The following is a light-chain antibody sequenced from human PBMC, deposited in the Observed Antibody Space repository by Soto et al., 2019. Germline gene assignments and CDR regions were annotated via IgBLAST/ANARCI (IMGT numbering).Light chain of an antibody. J-gene: IGLJ2*01. V-gene: IGLV4-69*01. Sequence: HPVLTQSPSASASLGASVKLTCTLSSGHSSYAIAWHQQQPEKGPRYLMKLNSDGSHNKGDGIPDRFSGSSSGAERYLTISSLQSEDGADYYCQTWSTGIQVFGGGTQLTVL. CDR3: QTWSTGIQV. CDR2: LNSDGSH. CDR1: SGHSSYA.